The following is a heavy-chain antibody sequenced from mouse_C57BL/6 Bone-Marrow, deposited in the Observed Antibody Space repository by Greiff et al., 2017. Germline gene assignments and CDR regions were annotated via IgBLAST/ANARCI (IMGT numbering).Heavy chain of an antibody. CDR1: GYTFTSYW. V-gene: IGHV1-69*01. CDR2: IDPSDSYT. Sequence: VQLQQPGAELVMPGASVKLSCKASGYTFTSYWMHWVKQRPGHGLEWIGEIDPSDSYTNYNQKFTGKSTLTVDTSSSTAYMQLSSLTAEDSAVDYCAREGRRSAGFAYWGQGTLGTVSA. J-gene: IGHJ3*01. D-gene: IGHD3-2*02. CDR3: AREGRRSAGFAY.